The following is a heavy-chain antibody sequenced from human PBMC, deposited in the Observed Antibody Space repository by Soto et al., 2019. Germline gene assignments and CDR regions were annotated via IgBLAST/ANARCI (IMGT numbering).Heavy chain of an antibody. V-gene: IGHV4-39*01. CDR1: GGSISSSSYY. CDR3: ARSWPYYYYSSGYYALDY. CDR2: IYYSGST. J-gene: IGHJ4*02. Sequence: SETLSLTCTVSGGSISSSSYYWGWIRQPPGKGLEWIGSIYYSGSTYYNPSLKSRVTISVDTSKNQFSLKLSSVTAADTAVYYCARSWPYYYYSSGYYALDYWGQGTLVTVSS. D-gene: IGHD3-22*01.